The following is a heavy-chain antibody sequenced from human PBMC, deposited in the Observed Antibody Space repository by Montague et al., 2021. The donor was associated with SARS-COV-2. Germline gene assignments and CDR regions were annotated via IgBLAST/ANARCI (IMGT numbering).Heavy chain of an antibody. V-gene: IGHV3-7*03. Sequence: SLRLSCAASGFALNSYWMTWVRQAPGKGLEWVANINRDGSVKHFVDSVEGRFTISRDNAKNSLYLLMDSLRLEDTAVYYCVRDTTYNTGIYYDAFDVWGQGTMVTVSS. D-gene: IGHD1-26*01. CDR3: VRDTTYNTGIYYDAFDV. J-gene: IGHJ3*01. CDR1: GFALNSYW. CDR2: INRDGSVK.